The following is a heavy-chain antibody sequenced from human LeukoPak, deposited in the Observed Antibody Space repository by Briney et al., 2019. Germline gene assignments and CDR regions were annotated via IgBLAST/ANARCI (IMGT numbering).Heavy chain of an antibody. J-gene: IGHJ4*02. CDR2: INPSSGNT. CDR1: GYSFTSYY. CDR3: ARGSGSSAYFDY. V-gene: IGHV1-46*01. D-gene: IGHD3-22*01. Sequence: ASVKVSCKASGYSFTSYYLHWVRQAPGQGLEWMGVINPSSGNTTYTQKIQGRVTMTRDTSTSTVYMELSSLRSEDTAVYYCARGSGSSAYFDYWGRGTLVTVSS.